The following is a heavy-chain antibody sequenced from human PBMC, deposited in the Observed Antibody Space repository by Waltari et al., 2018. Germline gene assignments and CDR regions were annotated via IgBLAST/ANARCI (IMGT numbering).Heavy chain of an antibody. V-gene: IGHV3-74*01. Sequence: EVQLVESAGGLVQPGGSLRLSCAVSGFSVSTCWMYWVRQAPGKGRVGAERIGSEGSTNYAEAVKGRFTVSRDNARNTLYLQMNSLRTEDTGLYFCASVRCGGDCSKWGQGTLVTVS. D-gene: IGHD2-21*01. CDR3: ASVRCGGDCSK. J-gene: IGHJ4*02. CDR1: GFSVSTCW. CDR2: IGSEGST.